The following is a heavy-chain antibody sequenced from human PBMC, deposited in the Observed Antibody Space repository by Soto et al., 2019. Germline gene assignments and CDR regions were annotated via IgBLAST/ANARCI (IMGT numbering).Heavy chain of an antibody. Sequence: VASVKVSCKASGYTFTGYYMHWVRQAPGQGLEWMGWINPNSGGTNYAQKFQGWVTMTRDTSISTAYMELSRLRSDDTAVYYCARDRAWGWSSIQGGSNDRSFDYWDQGTLVTVSS. CDR3: ARDRAWGWSSIQGGSNDRSFDY. D-gene: IGHD3-3*02. CDR1: GYTFTGYY. CDR2: INPNSGGT. J-gene: IGHJ4*02. V-gene: IGHV1-2*04.